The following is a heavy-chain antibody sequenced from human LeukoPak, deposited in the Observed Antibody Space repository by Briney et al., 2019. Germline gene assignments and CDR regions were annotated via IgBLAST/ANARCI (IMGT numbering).Heavy chain of an antibody. CDR2: ISYDGSNK. V-gene: IGHV3-30*18. CDR1: GFTFSSYG. CDR3: AKAADAVGATPTDY. Sequence: PGGSLRLSCAASGFTFSSYGMHWVRQAPGKGLEWVAVISYDGSNKYYADSVKGRFTISRDNSKNTLYLQMNSLRAEDTAVYYCAKAADAVGATPTDYWGQGTLVTVSS. D-gene: IGHD1-26*01. J-gene: IGHJ4*02.